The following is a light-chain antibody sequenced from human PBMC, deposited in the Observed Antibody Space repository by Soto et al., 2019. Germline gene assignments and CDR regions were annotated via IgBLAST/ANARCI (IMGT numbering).Light chain of an antibody. CDR2: DVS. V-gene: IGLV2-14*01. CDR1: SSDVGGYNY. Sequence: QSALTQPASVSGSPGQSITISCTGTSSDVGGYNYVSWYQQHPGKAPKLMIYDVSYRPSGVSNRFSGSKSGNTASLTISGLQAEDEADYYCSSVTSSSTLVFGGGTKLTVL. CDR3: SSVTSSSTLV. J-gene: IGLJ2*01.